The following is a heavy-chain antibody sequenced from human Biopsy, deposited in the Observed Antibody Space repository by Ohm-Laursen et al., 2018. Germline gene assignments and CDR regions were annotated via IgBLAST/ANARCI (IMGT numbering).Heavy chain of an antibody. CDR2: IYYRGNT. CDR3: ARRLPLRGYAFDV. J-gene: IGHJ3*01. Sequence: GTLSLTCTVSDDSITTYYWNWIRQAPGKGLEWIGNIYYRGNTNYSPSLKSRVTISLDTSKNQFSLKLNSVTATDTAVYYCARRLPLRGYAFDVWGQGTLVTVSS. D-gene: IGHD3-10*01. V-gene: IGHV4-59*08. CDR1: DDSITTYY.